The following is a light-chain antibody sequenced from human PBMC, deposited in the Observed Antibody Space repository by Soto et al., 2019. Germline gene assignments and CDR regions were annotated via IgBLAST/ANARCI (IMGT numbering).Light chain of an antibody. CDR2: GAS. Sequence: EKVMKQSPSTLSVSPGERATLSCRASQSVSSNLAWYQQKPGQXPRLLIYGASTRATGIPARFSGSGSATEFTLTISSLPSQDFAAYYCQQSYTRPAITFGQGIPLEFK. V-gene: IGKV3-15*01. CDR1: QSVSSN. J-gene: IGKJ5*01. CDR3: QQSYTRPAIT.